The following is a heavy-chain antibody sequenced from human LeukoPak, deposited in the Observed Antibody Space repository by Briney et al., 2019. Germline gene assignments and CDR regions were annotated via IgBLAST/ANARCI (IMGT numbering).Heavy chain of an antibody. Sequence: GGSLRLSCAASGFTFSSYSMNWVRQAPGKGLEWVSSISSSSSYIYYADSVKGRFTISRDNAKNSLYLQMNSLRAEDTAVYYCARGPFQQLETYYFDYWGQGTLVTVSS. J-gene: IGHJ4*02. CDR2: ISSSSSYI. CDR3: ARGPFQQLETYYFDY. CDR1: GFTFSSYS. D-gene: IGHD6-13*01. V-gene: IGHV3-21*01.